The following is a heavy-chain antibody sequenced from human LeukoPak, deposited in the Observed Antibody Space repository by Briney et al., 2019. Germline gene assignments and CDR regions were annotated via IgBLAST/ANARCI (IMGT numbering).Heavy chain of an antibody. CDR2: ISPIFGTA. CDR3: ARDPDFDY. J-gene: IGHJ4*02. CDR1: GGTFSSYA. D-gene: IGHD1-14*01. V-gene: IGHV1-69*13. Sequence: VKVSCKASGGTFSSYAISWVRQAPGQGLEWMGRISPIFGTANYAQKFQGRVTITTDESTSTAYMELSSLRSEDTAVYYCARDPDFDYWGQGTLVTVSS.